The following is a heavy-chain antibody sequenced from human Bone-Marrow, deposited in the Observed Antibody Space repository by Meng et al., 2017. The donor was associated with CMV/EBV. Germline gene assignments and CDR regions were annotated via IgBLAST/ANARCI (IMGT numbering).Heavy chain of an antibody. J-gene: IGHJ5*02. D-gene: IGHD2-2*01. Sequence: SETLSLTCTVSGGSISKTNSYWGWIRQPPGKGLEWIGIISYSGSTYYNPSLKSRVTISVDTSKNQFSLNLNSVTAADTAVYYCAKNVVGGWFDPWGPGTLVTVSS. V-gene: IGHV4-39*01. CDR2: ISYSGST. CDR3: AKNVVGGWFDP. CDR1: GGSISKTNSY.